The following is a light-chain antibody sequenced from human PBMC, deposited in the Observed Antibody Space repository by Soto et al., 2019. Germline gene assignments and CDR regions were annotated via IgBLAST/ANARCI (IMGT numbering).Light chain of an antibody. CDR3: SSYTSSSTLLYV. V-gene: IGLV2-14*01. CDR2: EVS. Sequence: QSVLTQPASVSGSPGQSITISCTGTSSDVGGYNYVSWYQQHPGKAPKLMIYEVSNRPSGVSNRFSGSKSGNTASLTIYGLQAEDEADYYCSSYTSSSTLLYVFGTGTKVTVL. J-gene: IGLJ1*01. CDR1: SSDVGGYNY.